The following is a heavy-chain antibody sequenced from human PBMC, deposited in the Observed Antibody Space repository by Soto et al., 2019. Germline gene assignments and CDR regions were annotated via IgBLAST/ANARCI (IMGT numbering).Heavy chain of an antibody. Sequence: EVQLLESGGNLVQPGGSLRLSCAASGFTFSNYAMSWVLQAPCKGLQWVSIISGTGSSTYYADSVQGRFTISRDNAKNPLYLQMNSLRAEDTAVYYCARGSSGYYYNNWFDPLGKGTRVTVSS. J-gene: IGHJ5*02. CDR2: ISGTGSST. CDR1: GFTFSNYA. CDR3: ARGSSGYYYNNWFDP. D-gene: IGHD3-22*01. V-gene: IGHV3-23*01.